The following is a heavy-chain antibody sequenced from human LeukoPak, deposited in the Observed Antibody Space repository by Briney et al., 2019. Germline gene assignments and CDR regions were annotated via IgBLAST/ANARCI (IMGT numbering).Heavy chain of an antibody. CDR3: ARDLGRSSGWFVGIFMDV. J-gene: IGHJ6*02. CDR1: GGTFSSYA. D-gene: IGHD6-19*01. Sequence: SVKVSCKASGGTFSSYAINWVRQAPGQGLGWMGGIIPIFGTANYAQKFQGRVTITADESTSTAYMELSSLRSEDTAMYYCARDLGRSSGWFVGIFMDVWGQGTTVTVSS. V-gene: IGHV1-69*13. CDR2: IIPIFGTA.